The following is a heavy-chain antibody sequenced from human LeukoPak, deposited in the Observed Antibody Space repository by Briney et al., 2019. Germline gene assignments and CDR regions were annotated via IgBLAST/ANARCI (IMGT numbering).Heavy chain of an antibody. D-gene: IGHD5-18*01. V-gene: IGHV3-30*01. Sequence: GGSLRLSCAASGFIFSNYWMSWVRQAPGKGLEWMAVISYDGSNKYYADSVKGRFTISRDNSKNTLYLQMNSLRAEDTAVYYCARDPGYSYGALSLDYWGQGTLVTVSS. J-gene: IGHJ4*02. CDR1: GFIFSNYW. CDR3: ARDPGYSYGALSLDY. CDR2: ISYDGSNK.